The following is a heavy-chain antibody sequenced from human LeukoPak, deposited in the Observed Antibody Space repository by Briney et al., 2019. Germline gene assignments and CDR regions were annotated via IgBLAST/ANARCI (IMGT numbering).Heavy chain of an antibody. J-gene: IGHJ1*01. Sequence: GGSLRLPCAASGFIFSNDAMHWVRQAPGRGLEWVSALYLAGNTYYADSVRGRFTISRENSKNTLYLQVNKLRVQDTALYYCXXXDXXNFFQHWGQGTLVAVSS. CDR3: XXXDXXNFFQH. CDR2: LYLAGNT. CDR1: GFIFSNDA. D-gene: IGHD5-24*01. V-gene: IGHV3-53*01.